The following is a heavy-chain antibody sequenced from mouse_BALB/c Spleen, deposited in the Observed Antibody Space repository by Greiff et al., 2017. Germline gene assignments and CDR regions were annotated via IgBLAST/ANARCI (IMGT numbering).Heavy chain of an antibody. D-gene: IGHD2-14*01. V-gene: IGHV5-17*02. CDR2: ISSGSSTI. CDR3: ARAYYRYDFDY. Sequence: DVKLVESGGGLVQPGGSRKLSCAASGFTFSSFGMHWVRQAPEKGLEWVAYISSGSSTIYYADTVKGRFTISRDNPKNTLFLQMTSLRSEDTAMYYCARAYYRYDFDYWGQGTTLTVSS. J-gene: IGHJ2*01. CDR1: GFTFSSFG.